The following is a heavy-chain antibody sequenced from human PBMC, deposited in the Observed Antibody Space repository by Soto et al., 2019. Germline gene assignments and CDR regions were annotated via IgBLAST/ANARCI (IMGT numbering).Heavy chain of an antibody. CDR1: GFSFSADGVG. V-gene: IGHV2-5*02. CDR3: AHAYGGSSWPNDAFDV. D-gene: IGHD6-13*01. J-gene: IGHJ3*01. CDR2: IYWDDDT. Sequence: QITLKESGPTLVKPTQTLTLTCIFSGFSFSADGVGVGWIRQPPGKALEWLALIYWDDDTRYSPSLKSRLTITNDPSKNQVVLTMTNMDPVDTATYYCAHAYGGSSWPNDAFDVLGQGTVVTVSS.